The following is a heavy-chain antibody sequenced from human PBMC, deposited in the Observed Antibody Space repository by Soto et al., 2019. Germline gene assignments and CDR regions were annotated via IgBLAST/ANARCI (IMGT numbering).Heavy chain of an antibody. J-gene: IGHJ6*02. D-gene: IGHD6-19*01. Sequence: ASVKGSCKASEYTFTIYFMHWVRKAHGKGLEWMGGFDPEDGETIYAQKFQGRVTMTEDTSTDTAYMELSSLRSEDTAVYYCASTYSSGFYYYGMDVWGQGTTVTVSS. CDR1: EYTFTIYF. CDR2: FDPEDGET. V-gene: IGHV1-24*01. CDR3: ASTYSSGFYYYGMDV.